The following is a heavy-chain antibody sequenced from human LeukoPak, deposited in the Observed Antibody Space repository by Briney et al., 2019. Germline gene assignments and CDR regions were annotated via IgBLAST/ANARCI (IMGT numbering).Heavy chain of an antibody. CDR1: GYTFTSYA. CDR3: ARGPYCSSTSCYRNWFDP. D-gene: IGHD2-2*01. Sequence: GASVKVSCKASGYTFTSYAMNWVRQAPGQGLEWMGWINTNTGNPTYAQGFTGRFVFSLDTSVSTAYLQISSLKAEDTAVYYCARGPYCSSTSCYRNWFDPWGQGTLVTVSS. CDR2: INTNTGNP. V-gene: IGHV7-4-1*02. J-gene: IGHJ5*02.